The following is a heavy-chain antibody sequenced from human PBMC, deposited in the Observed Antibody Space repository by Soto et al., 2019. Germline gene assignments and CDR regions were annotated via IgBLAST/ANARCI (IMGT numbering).Heavy chain of an antibody. CDR1: GYTFTDY. V-gene: IGHV1-2*04. Sequence: QVQLVQSGAEVKKPGASVKVSCKASGYTFTDYIHWVRQAPGQGLEWMGCINPNSGGTNYAQKFQGWVTMTRDTSITTSYMECSRLRSDDTAGYYCARGGYCGSGTYYYYGMDVWGQGTTVTVSS. J-gene: IGHJ6*02. CDR2: INPNSGGT. CDR3: ARGGYCGSGTYYYYGMDV. D-gene: IGHD3-10*01.